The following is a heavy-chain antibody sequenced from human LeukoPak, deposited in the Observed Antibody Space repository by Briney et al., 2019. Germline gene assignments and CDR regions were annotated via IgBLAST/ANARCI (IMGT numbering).Heavy chain of an antibody. J-gene: IGHJ4*02. Sequence: GGSLRLSCEASGFIFGYYAMHWVRQAPGKGLEWVAVISYDGSNKYYADSVKGRFTISRDNSKNTLYLQMNSLRAEDTAVYYCAGTVVTPGYWGQGTLVTVSS. CDR1: GFIFGYYA. CDR3: AGTVVTPGY. D-gene: IGHD4-23*01. CDR2: ISYDGSNK. V-gene: IGHV3-30*03.